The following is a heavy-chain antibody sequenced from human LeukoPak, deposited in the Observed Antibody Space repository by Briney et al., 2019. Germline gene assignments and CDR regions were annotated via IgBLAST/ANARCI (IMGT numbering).Heavy chain of an antibody. Sequence: GESLKISRKGPGNNLPKYWIGWVRQMPGKGPEWVGIIYRADSETKYNPSFQGQVTISDDRSTNTAHLEWSSLKASDTAIYYCTSRVDPYYYIDVWGRGTTVTVSS. V-gene: IGHV5-51*01. J-gene: IGHJ6*03. CDR2: IYRADSET. CDR1: GNNLPKYW. CDR3: TSRVDPYYYIDV. D-gene: IGHD3-10*01.